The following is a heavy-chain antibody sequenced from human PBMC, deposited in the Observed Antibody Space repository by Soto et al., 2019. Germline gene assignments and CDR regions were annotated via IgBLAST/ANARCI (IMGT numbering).Heavy chain of an antibody. V-gene: IGHV1-18*04. D-gene: IGHD4-4*01. CDR1: GYTFTSYG. Sequence: QVQLVQSGAEVKKPGASVKVSCKASGYTFTSYGISWVRQAPGQGLEWMGWISAYNGNTNYAQKLQGRVTMTTDTSTSTDYMELRSLRSDDTAVYYCARDHPETYYSWWFDPWGQGTLVTVSS. CDR2: ISAYNGNT. J-gene: IGHJ5*02. CDR3: ARDHPETYYSWWFDP.